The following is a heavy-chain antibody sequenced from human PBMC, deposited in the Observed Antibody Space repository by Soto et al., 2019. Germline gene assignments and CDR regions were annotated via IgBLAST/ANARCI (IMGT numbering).Heavy chain of an antibody. D-gene: IGHD3-22*01. V-gene: IGHV4-39*01. Sequence: SETLSLTFTVSGGSISSSSYYWGWIRQPPGKGLEWIGSIYYSGSTYYNPSLKSRVTISVDTSKNQFSLKLSSVTAADTAVYYCARQDSRGGVAPLWGQGTLVTVSS. CDR3: ARQDSRGGVAPL. CDR2: IYYSGST. CDR1: GGSISSSSYY. J-gene: IGHJ4*02.